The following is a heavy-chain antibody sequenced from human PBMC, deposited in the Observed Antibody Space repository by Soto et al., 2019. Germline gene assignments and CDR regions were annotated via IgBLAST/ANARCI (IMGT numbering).Heavy chain of an antibody. CDR1: GYIFTSYG. D-gene: IGHD6-19*01. Sequence: ASVKVSCKASGYIFTSYGISWVRQAPGQGLEWMGWISANNGNTNYAQKLQGRVTMTTDTSTSTAYMELRSLRSDDTAVYYCARDRSGWYYWDSWFDPWGQGTLVTVSS. CDR3: ARDRSGWYYWDSWFDP. V-gene: IGHV1-18*01. CDR2: ISANNGNT. J-gene: IGHJ5*02.